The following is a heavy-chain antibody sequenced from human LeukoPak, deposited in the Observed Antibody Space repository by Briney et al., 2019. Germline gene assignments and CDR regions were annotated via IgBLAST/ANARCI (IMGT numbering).Heavy chain of an antibody. V-gene: IGHV1-8*01. CDR1: GYTFTSYD. CDR3: ARGYCSSTSCYMDV. Sequence: ASVKVSCKASGYTFTSYDINWVRQATGQGLEWMGWMNPNSGNTGYAQKFQGRVTITGDTSASTAYMELSSLRSEDTAVYYCARGYCSSTSCYMDVWGQGTTVT. D-gene: IGHD2-2*01. CDR2: MNPNSGNT. J-gene: IGHJ6*02.